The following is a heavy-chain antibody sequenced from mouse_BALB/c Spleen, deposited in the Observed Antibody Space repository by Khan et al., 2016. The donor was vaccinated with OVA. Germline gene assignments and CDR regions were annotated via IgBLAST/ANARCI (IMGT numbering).Heavy chain of an antibody. D-gene: IGHD1-1*01. CDR1: GISITSGNYR. Sequence: EVKLLESGPGLVKPSQTVFLTCTVTGISITSGNYRWSWIRQFPGNKLEWIGNIYYSGTVTYNPSLTSRTTITRDTSKNQFFLEMNSLTAEDTATYYCARDYGSLYWYFDVWGAGTTVTVSS. CDR2: IYYSGTV. CDR3: ARDYGSLYWYFDV. J-gene: IGHJ1*01. V-gene: IGHV3-5*02.